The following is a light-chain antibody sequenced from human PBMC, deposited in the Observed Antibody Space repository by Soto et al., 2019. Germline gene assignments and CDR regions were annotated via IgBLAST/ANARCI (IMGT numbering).Light chain of an antibody. CDR3: SSYSSTITRG. CDR2: EVS. V-gene: IGLV2-14*01. CDR1: SSDVGGYDY. J-gene: IGLJ1*01. Sequence: QSALTQPASMSGSPGQSITISCTGTSSDVGGYDYVSWYQHHAGEAPKLLIYEVSNRPSGISNRFSGSKSGNTASLIISGLQTEDEADYYCSSYSSTITRGFGTGTKLTVI.